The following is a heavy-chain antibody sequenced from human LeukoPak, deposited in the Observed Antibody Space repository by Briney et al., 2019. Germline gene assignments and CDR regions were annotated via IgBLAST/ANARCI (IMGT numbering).Heavy chain of an antibody. CDR2: IYYSGST. V-gene: IGHV4-59*01. CDR3: ARILSPHAYYYYYMDV. Sequence: SETLSLTCTVSGGSISSYYWSWLRQPPGKGLEWIGYIYYSGSTNYNPSLKSRVTISVDTSKNQFSLKLSSVTAADTAVYYCARILSPHAYYYYYMDVWGKGTTVTVSS. CDR1: GGSISSYY. J-gene: IGHJ6*03.